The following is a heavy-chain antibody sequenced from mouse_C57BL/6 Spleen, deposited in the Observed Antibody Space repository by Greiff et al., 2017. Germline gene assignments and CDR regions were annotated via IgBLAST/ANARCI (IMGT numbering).Heavy chain of an antibody. Sequence: EVQLQESGGGLVKPGGSLKLSCAASGFTFSSYAMSWVRQTPEKRLEWVATISDGGSYTYYPDNVKGRFTISRDNAKNNLYLQMSHLKSGDTAMYYCARDPLYYYGSSPWYFDVWGTGTPVTVSS. CDR1: GFTFSSYA. V-gene: IGHV5-4*01. CDR3: ARDPLYYYGSSPWYFDV. CDR2: ISDGGSYT. J-gene: IGHJ1*03. D-gene: IGHD1-1*01.